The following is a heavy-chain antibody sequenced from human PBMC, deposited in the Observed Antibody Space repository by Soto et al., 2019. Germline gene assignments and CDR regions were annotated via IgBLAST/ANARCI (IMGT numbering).Heavy chain of an antibody. CDR3: AIVTSYCSGWYVPDKYYYFYGMDV. CDR1: GDGVSSNSAA. D-gene: IGHD6-19*01. Sequence: SQTLSLTCVISGDGVSSNSAAWNWIRQSPSRGLEWLGRTYYRSKWYNDYAVSVKSRITINPDTSKNQFSLQLNSVTPEDTAVYYCAIVTSYCSGWYVPDKYYYFYGMDVWDQGTTVTVSS. V-gene: IGHV6-1*01. J-gene: IGHJ6*02. CDR2: TYYRSKWYN.